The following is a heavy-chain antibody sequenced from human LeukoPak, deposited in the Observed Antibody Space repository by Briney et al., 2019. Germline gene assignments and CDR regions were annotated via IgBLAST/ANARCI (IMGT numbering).Heavy chain of an antibody. V-gene: IGHV1-2*02. D-gene: IGHD2-2*01. J-gene: IGHJ4*02. CDR1: GYTFTDYY. Sequence: ASVKVSCKASGYTFTDYYMHWVRQAPGQGFGWMGWINPNDGDTNYAQKFRGRVTMTRDTSISTAHMEVSRLRSDDTAVYYCARANFLYCSSSTCLFDYWGQGTLVTVSS. CDR2: INPNDGDT. CDR3: ARANFLYCSSSTCLFDY.